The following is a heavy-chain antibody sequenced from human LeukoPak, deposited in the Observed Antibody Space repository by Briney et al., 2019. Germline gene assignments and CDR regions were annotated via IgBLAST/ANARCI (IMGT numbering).Heavy chain of an antibody. Sequence: LRLSCAASGFTFSSYAVSWIRQPPGKGLEWIGYIYHSGSTYYNPSLKSRVTISVDRSKNQFSLKLSSVTAADTAVYYCARASVYLFGVVTRPYYYYMDVWGKGTTVTVSS. CDR2: IYHSGST. CDR3: ARASVYLFGVVTRPYYYYMDV. J-gene: IGHJ6*03. D-gene: IGHD3-3*01. V-gene: IGHV4-30-2*01. CDR1: GFTFSSYA.